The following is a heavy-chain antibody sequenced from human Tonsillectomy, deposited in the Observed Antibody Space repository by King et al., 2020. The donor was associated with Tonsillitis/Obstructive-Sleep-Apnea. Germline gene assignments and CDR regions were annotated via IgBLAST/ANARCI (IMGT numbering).Heavy chain of an antibody. J-gene: IGHJ4*02. Sequence: VQLVESGAEVKKPGASVKVSCKASGYTFTSYGISWVRQAPGQGLEWMGWISAYNGHTNYAERLQGRVTMTTDTSTSTAYLELRNLRSDDTAGYYWARDEGGVVQIAIYCDYWGQGTLVTVSS. CDR1: GYTFTSYG. CDR2: ISAYNGHT. V-gene: IGHV1-18*01. D-gene: IGHD2-21*01. CDR3: ARDEGGVVQIAIYCDY.